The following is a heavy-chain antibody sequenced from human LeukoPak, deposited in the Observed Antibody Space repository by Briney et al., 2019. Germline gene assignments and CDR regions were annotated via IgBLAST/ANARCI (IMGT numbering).Heavy chain of an antibody. CDR3: ATYCSGGSCYEAFDI. CDR1: GGSFNGYY. CDR2: INHSGST. D-gene: IGHD2-15*01. J-gene: IGHJ3*02. V-gene: IGHV4-34*01. Sequence: PSETLSLTCAVYGGSFNGYYWSWLRQPPGKGLAWIGEINHSGSTNYNPSLKSRVTISVDTSKNQFSLKLSSVTAADTAVYYCATYCSGGSCYEAFDIWGQGTMVTVSS.